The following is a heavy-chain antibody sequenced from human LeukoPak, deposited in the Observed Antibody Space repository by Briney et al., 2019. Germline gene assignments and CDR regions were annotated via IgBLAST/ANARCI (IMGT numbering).Heavy chain of an antibody. CDR1: GGSFSGYY. V-gene: IGHV4-34*01. D-gene: IGHD3-10*01. J-gene: IGHJ4*02. CDR2: INHSGST. Sequence: SETLSLTCAVYGGSFSGYYWSWIRQPPGKGLEWIGEINHSGSTNYNPSLKSRVTISVDTSKNQFSLKLSSVTAADTAVYYCARGKGIYYGSGSSIGDYWGQGTLVTVSS. CDR3: ARGKGIYYGSGSSIGDY.